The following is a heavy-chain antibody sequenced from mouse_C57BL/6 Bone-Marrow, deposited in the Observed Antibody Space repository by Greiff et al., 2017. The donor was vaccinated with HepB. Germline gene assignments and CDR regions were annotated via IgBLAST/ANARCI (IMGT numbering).Heavy chain of an antibody. J-gene: IGHJ4*01. CDR3: ARGVVGAMDY. D-gene: IGHD1-1*01. CDR2: INPNNGGT. CDR1: GYTFTDYN. Sequence: EVQLQQSGPELVKPGASLKIPCKASGYTFTDYNMDWVKQSHGKSLEWIGDINPNNGGTIYNQKFKGKATLTVDKSSSTAYMELRSLTSEDTAVYYCARGVVGAMDYWGQGTSVTVSS. V-gene: IGHV1-18*01.